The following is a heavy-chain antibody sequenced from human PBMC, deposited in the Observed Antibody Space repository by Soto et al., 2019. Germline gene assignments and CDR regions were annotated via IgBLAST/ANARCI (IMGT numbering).Heavy chain of an antibody. Sequence: PGGSLRLSCAASGFSFSNYAMSWVRQSPGKGLEWVAGISSSGYTYYVDSLKGRFTISRDNSKNSLYLQMNSLRAEDTAVYYCAKDLIDYSNSYFDYWGQGTLVTVSS. D-gene: IGHD4-4*01. CDR3: AKDLIDYSNSYFDY. CDR2: ISSSGYT. J-gene: IGHJ4*02. V-gene: IGHV3-23*01. CDR1: GFSFSNYA.